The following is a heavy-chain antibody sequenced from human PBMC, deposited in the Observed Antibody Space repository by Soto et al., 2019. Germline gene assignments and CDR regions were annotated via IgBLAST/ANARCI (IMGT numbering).Heavy chain of an antibody. CDR1: GFTFDDYA. D-gene: IGHD1-26*01. Sequence: DVQLVESGGGLVQPGRSLRLSCAASGFTFDDYAMHWVRQAPGKGLEWVSGISWNSGSIGYADSVKGRFTISIDNAKNSLYLQMNSLRAEDTALYYCTKDTGAGYVGYYGMDVWGQGTTVIVSS. CDR3: TKDTGAGYVGYYGMDV. CDR2: ISWNSGSI. J-gene: IGHJ6*02. V-gene: IGHV3-9*01.